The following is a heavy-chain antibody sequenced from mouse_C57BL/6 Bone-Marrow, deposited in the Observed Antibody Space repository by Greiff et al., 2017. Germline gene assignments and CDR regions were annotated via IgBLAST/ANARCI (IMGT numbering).Heavy chain of an antibody. V-gene: IGHV1-18*01. Sequence: EVQLQQSGPELVKPGASVKIPCKASGYTFTDYNMDWVKQSHGKSLEWIGDINPNNGGTIYNQKFKGKATLTVDKSSSTAYMELRSLTSEDTAVYYCARSPINWEYWYFDVWGTGTTVTVSS. J-gene: IGHJ1*03. CDR1: GYTFTDYN. CDR2: INPNNGGT. D-gene: IGHD4-1*01. CDR3: ARSPINWEYWYFDV.